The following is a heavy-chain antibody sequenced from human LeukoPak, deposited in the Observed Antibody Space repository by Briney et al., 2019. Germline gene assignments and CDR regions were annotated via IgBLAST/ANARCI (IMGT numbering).Heavy chain of an antibody. CDR2: IWYDGSNT. Sequence: GRSLRLSCAASGFTFSSYGVHWVRQAPGKGLERVAMIWYDGSNTYYADSVKGRFTISRDNSKNTLFLQMDSLRAEDTAVYYCARDRSTTHFDYWGQGTLVTVSS. CDR1: GFTFSSYG. V-gene: IGHV3-33*01. D-gene: IGHD5/OR15-5a*01. CDR3: ARDRSTTHFDY. J-gene: IGHJ4*02.